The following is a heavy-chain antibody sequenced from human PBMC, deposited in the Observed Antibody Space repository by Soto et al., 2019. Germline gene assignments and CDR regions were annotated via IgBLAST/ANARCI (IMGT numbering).Heavy chain of an antibody. CDR2: ISSNGGNA. D-gene: IGHD3-22*01. V-gene: IGHV3-30-3*01. J-gene: IGHJ5*02. CDR3: ARDRSFGTSGYYSWDL. Sequence: GWSLRLSCSASVFIFTNYAMHWFRQAPGRGLEWVAVISSNGGNADSADSVKGRFTISKDNSKNTVFLRMDSLRPEDSAIYYCARDRSFGTSGYYSWDLWGQGTLVTVSS. CDR1: VFIFTNYA.